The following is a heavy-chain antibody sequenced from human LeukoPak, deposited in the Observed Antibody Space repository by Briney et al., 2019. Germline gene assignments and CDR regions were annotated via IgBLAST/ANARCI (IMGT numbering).Heavy chain of an antibody. CDR2: ISYDGSNK. D-gene: IGHD2-2*01. V-gene: IGHV3-30*18. J-gene: IGHJ4*02. CDR1: GFTFSRFG. Sequence: GGSLRLSCAASGFTFSRFGMRWVRQAPGKGLEWVAVISYDGSNKYYADSVQGRFTISRDSSKNTLYLQMNSLRAEDTAVYYCAKEASTGSDCSSTSCYEWGFDYWGQGTLVTVSS. CDR3: AKEASTGSDCSSTSCYEWGFDY.